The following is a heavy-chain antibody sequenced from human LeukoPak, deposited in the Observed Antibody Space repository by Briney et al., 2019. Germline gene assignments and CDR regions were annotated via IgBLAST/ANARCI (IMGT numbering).Heavy chain of an antibody. CDR3: ARVVVSNPGECYYYYYYMDV. J-gene: IGHJ6*03. CDR1: GGSISSYY. CDR2: IYTSGST. Sequence: SETLSLTCTVSGGSISSYYWSWIRQPPGKGLEWIGYIYTSGSTNYNPSLKSRVTISVDTSKNQFSLKLSSVTAADTAVYYCARVVVSNPGECYYYYYYMDVWGKGTTVTVSS. D-gene: IGHD2-15*01. V-gene: IGHV4-4*08.